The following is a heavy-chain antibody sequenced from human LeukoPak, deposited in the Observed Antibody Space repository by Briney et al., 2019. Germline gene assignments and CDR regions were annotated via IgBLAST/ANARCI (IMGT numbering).Heavy chain of an antibody. CDR3: ASIQLWSLSFDY. CDR1: GGSISSSSYY. D-gene: IGHD5-18*01. CDR2: IYYSGST. J-gene: IGHJ4*02. Sequence: SQTLSLTCTVSGGSISSSSYYWGWIRQPPGKGLEWIGSIYYSGSTYYNPSLKSRVTISVDTSKNQFSLKLSSVTAADTAVYYCASIQLWSLSFDYWGQGTLVTVSS. V-gene: IGHV4-39*07.